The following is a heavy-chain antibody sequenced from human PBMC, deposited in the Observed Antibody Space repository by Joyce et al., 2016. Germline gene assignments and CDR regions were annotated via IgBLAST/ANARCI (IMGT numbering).Heavy chain of an antibody. D-gene: IGHD6-19*01. Sequence: EVQLVESGGGLVQPGGSLRLSCAASGLTFSKYGINWVLQAPGKGLEWVSYISSSSTIKQYADSVKGRFTISRDSAKNSLYLQMNSLRVEDTAVYYCARDGRSSGGDYWGQGTLVTVSS. CDR2: ISSSSTIK. V-gene: IGHV3-48*01. CDR3: ARDGRSSGGDY. CDR1: GLTFSKYG. J-gene: IGHJ4*02.